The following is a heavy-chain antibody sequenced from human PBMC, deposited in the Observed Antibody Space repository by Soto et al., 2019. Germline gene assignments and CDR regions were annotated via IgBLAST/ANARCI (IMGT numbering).Heavy chain of an antibody. CDR3: ARDPVWDYYDSSGYQDYYYGMDV. D-gene: IGHD3-22*01. Sequence: QVQLVESGGGVVQPGRSLRLSCAASGFTFSSYGMHWVRQAPGKGLEWVAVIWYDGSNKYYADSVKGRFTISRDNSKNTLYLQMNSLRAEDTAVYYCARDPVWDYYDSSGYQDYYYGMDVWGQGTTVTVSS. CDR2: IWYDGSNK. J-gene: IGHJ6*02. V-gene: IGHV3-33*01. CDR1: GFTFSSYG.